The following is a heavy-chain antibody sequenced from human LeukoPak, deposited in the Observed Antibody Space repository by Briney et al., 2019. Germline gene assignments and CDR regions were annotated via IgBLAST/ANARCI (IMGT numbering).Heavy chain of an antibody. CDR2: ISSSSTI. CDR1: GFTFSSYA. V-gene: IGHV3-48*01. CDR3: ARDLRLLEWLFSFDY. J-gene: IGHJ4*02. D-gene: IGHD3-3*01. Sequence: PGGSLRLSCGASGFTFSSYAMHWVRQAPGKGLEWVSYISSSSTIYYADSVKGRFTISRDNAKNSLYLQMNSLRAEDTAVYYCARDLRLLEWLFSFDYWGQGTLVTVSS.